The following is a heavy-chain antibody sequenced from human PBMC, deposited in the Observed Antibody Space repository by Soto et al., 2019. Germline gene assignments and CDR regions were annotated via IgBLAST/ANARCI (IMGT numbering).Heavy chain of an antibody. CDR2: INHSGST. D-gene: IGHD3-3*01. V-gene: IGHV4-34*01. J-gene: IGHJ4*02. Sequence: SETLSLTCAVYGGSFSGYYWSWIRQPPGKGLEWIGEINHSGSTNYNPSLESRVTISVDTSKNQFSLKLSSVTAADTAVYYCARSSYGSGYYRPLDYWGQGTLVTVPQ. CDR1: GGSFSGYY. CDR3: ARSSYGSGYYRPLDY.